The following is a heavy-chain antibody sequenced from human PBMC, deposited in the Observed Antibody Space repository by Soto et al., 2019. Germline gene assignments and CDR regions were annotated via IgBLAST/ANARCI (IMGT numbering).Heavy chain of an antibody. Sequence: PGGSLRLSCAASGFTFSSYSMNWVRQAPGKGLEWVSSISSSSSYIYYADSVKGRFTISRDNAKNSLYLQMNSLRAEDTAVYYCAREGLDCSSTSCCSHYYGMDVWGQGTTVTVSS. V-gene: IGHV3-21*01. J-gene: IGHJ6*02. CDR2: ISSSSSYI. CDR3: AREGLDCSSTSCCSHYYGMDV. CDR1: GFTFSSYS. D-gene: IGHD2-2*01.